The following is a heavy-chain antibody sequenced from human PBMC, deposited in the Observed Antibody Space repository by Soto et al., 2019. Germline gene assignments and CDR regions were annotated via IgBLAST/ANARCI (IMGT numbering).Heavy chain of an antibody. D-gene: IGHD3-3*01. Sequence: EVQLVESGGGLVQPGRSLRLSCAASGFTFDDYAMHWVRQAPGKGLEWVSGISWNSSSIGYADSVKGRFTISRDNAKNSLYLQMNSLRAEDTALYYCAKGWNIRFLEWGGFDPWGQGTLVTVSS. CDR2: ISWNSSSI. CDR1: GFTFDDYA. CDR3: AKGWNIRFLEWGGFDP. V-gene: IGHV3-9*01. J-gene: IGHJ5*02.